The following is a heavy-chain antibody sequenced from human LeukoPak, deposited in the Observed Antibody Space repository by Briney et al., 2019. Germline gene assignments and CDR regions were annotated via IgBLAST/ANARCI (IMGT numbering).Heavy chain of an antibody. CDR1: GYTFTGYY. V-gene: IGHV1-2*02. D-gene: IGHD6-13*01. CDR2: INPNSGGT. Sequence: GASVKVSCKASGYTFTGYYMHWVRQAPGQGLEWMGWINPNSGGTNYAQKFQGRVTMTRDTSISTAYVELSRLRSDDTAVYYCARKAPTRGIAASNDYWGQGTLVTVSS. J-gene: IGHJ4*02. CDR3: ARKAPTRGIAASNDY.